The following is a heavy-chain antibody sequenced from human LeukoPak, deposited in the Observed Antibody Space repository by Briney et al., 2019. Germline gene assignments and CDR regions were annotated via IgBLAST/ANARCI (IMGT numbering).Heavy chain of an antibody. CDR2: IIPIFGTA. CDR3: ARVLYSGSDFPFDY. CDR1: GGTFRSYA. J-gene: IGHJ4*02. Sequence: ASVKVPCKASGGTFRSYAISWVRQAPGQGLEWMGGIIPIFGTANYAQKFQGRVTITTDESTSTAFMELSSLRSEDTAVYYCARVLYSGSDFPFDYWGQGTLVTVSS. V-gene: IGHV1-69*05. D-gene: IGHD1-26*01.